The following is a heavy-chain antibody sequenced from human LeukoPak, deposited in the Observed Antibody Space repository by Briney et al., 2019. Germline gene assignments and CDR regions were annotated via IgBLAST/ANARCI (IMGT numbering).Heavy chain of an antibody. CDR2: IRSKAYGGTT. V-gene: IGHV3-49*03. CDR3: TRDPGIAVAGTAY. CDR1: GFTFGDYA. J-gene: IGHJ4*02. Sequence: GGSLRLSCTASGFTFGDYAMSWFRQAPGKGLEWVGFIRSKAYGGTTEYAASVKGRFTISRDDSKSIAYLQMNSLKTEDTAVYYCTRDPGIAVAGTAYWGQGTLVTVSS. D-gene: IGHD6-19*01.